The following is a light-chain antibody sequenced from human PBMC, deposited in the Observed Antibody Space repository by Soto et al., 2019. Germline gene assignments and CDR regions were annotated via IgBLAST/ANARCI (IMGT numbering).Light chain of an antibody. V-gene: IGLV2-8*01. Sequence: QSVLTQPPSASGSPGHSVTISCTGTSSDVGGYNYVSWYQQHPGKAPKLMIYEVSKRPSGVPDRFSGSKSGNTASLTVSGLQAEDEADYYCSSYAGSNSPYVFGTGTRSPS. CDR1: SSDVGGYNY. J-gene: IGLJ1*01. CDR2: EVS. CDR3: SSYAGSNSPYV.